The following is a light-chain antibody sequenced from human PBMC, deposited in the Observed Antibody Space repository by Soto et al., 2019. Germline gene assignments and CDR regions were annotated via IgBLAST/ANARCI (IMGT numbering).Light chain of an antibody. J-gene: IGLJ1*01. CDR3: SSYTSSRLGV. V-gene: IGLV2-14*01. CDR1: SSDVGGYNY. CDR2: DVS. Sequence: QSVLTQPASVSGSPGQSITISCTGTSSDVGGYNYVSWYQQHPGKAPKLMIYDVSNRPSGVSNRFSGSKSGNTASLTISGLQAEDEADYYCSSYTSSRLGVFGTGTKVNVL.